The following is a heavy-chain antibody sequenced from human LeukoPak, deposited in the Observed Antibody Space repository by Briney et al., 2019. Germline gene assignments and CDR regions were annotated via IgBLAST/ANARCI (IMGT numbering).Heavy chain of an antibody. Sequence: PGGSLRLSCAASGFTFSNYWMHWVCQAPGKGLVWVSRINTDGTGTSYAESVKGRFTISRDNAKNTLYLQMNSLRVEDTAVYYCARHSTSIFGVVTEDYWGQGTLVTVSS. CDR1: GFTFSNYW. D-gene: IGHD3-3*01. V-gene: IGHV3-74*01. J-gene: IGHJ4*02. CDR3: ARHSTSIFGVVTEDY. CDR2: INTDGTGT.